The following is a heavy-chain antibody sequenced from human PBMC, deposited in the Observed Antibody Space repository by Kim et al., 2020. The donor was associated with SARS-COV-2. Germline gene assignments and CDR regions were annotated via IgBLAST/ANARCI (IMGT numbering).Heavy chain of an antibody. CDR1: GFTFSSYA. CDR2: ISGSGGST. J-gene: IGHJ5*02. V-gene: IGHV3-23*01. Sequence: GGSLRLSCAASGFTFSSYAMSWVRQAPGKGLEWVSAISGSGGSTYYADSVKGRFTISRDNSKNTLYLQMNSLRAEDTAVYYCAKVGRNYCSGGSCPGGNWFDPWGQGTLVTVSS. D-gene: IGHD2-15*01. CDR3: AKVGRNYCSGGSCPGGNWFDP.